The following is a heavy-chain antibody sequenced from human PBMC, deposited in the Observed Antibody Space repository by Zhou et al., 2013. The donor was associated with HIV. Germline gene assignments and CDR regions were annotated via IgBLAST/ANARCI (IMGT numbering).Heavy chain of an antibody. CDR1: GGTFSSHA. J-gene: IGHJ6*03. CDR3: ARGHYGSDYYYYYYMDV. V-gene: IGHV1-69*01. D-gene: IGHD3-10*01. CDR2: TIPIFGTA. Sequence: QVQLVQSGAEVKKPGSSVKVSCKASGGTFSSHAISWVRQAPGQGLEWMGGTIPIFGTANYAQKFQGRVTITTDESTRTAYMELSSLRSEDTAVYYCARGHYGSDYYYYYYMDVWGKGTTVTVSS.